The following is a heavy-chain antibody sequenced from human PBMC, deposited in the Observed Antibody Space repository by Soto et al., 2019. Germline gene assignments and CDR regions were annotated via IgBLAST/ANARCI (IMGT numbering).Heavy chain of an antibody. CDR1: GFTFSNSW. J-gene: IGHJ4*02. CDR2: INADGTST. CDR3: VKVLARGVGVPRFYFDS. V-gene: IGHV3-74*01. D-gene: IGHD2-2*01. Sequence: DVQLVESGGGLVQPGGSLRLSCAASGFTFSNSWMHWVRQVSGKGLEWVSRINADGTSTSYADSVKGRFTISRDNAKNTLYLPVNSRGAEDTAVYYCVKVLARGVGVPRFYFDSWGQGALVTVSS.